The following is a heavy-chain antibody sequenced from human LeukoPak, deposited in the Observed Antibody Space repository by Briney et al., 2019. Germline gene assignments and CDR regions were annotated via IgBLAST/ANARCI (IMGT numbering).Heavy chain of an antibody. D-gene: IGHD4-17*01. J-gene: IGHJ4*02. CDR2: IYYSGST. Sequence: SETLSLTCSVSGGSISSSYYWDWIRQPPGKGLEWIGYIYYSGSTYYNPSLKSRVTISVDTSKNQFSLKLSSVTAADTAVYYCARDRVYGDYVGSFDYWGQGTLVTVSS. CDR1: GGSISSSYY. CDR3: ARDRVYGDYVGSFDY. V-gene: IGHV4-30-4*08.